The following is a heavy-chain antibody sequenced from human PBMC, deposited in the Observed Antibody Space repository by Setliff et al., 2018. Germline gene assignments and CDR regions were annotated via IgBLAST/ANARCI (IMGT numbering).Heavy chain of an antibody. CDR3: AISSLSICSGGSCPNAFDI. J-gene: IGHJ3*02. Sequence: ASVKVSCKASAYILFSYGISWVRQAPGEGLEWMGWISPYNGVTSYAQRFQGRVTMTTDTSTSAAYLELMSLRSDDTAVYYCAISSLSICSGGSCPNAFDIWGQGTMVTVSS. CDR1: AYILFSYG. D-gene: IGHD2-15*01. CDR2: ISPYNGVT. V-gene: IGHV1-18*01.